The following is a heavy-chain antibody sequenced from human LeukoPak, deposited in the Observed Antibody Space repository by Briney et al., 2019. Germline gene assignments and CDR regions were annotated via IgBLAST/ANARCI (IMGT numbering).Heavy chain of an antibody. V-gene: IGHV3-48*02. CDR2: ITADSGTT. J-gene: IGHJ4*01. Sequence: GGSLRPSCAVSGSTFSTKSMNWVRQGPGKGVEWVSYITADSGTTYYADSVKGRFTISRDNAENSLYLQMNSLRDEDTAVYYCASRDYFDYWGQGTLVTVSS. CDR1: GSTFSTKS. CDR3: ASRDYFDY.